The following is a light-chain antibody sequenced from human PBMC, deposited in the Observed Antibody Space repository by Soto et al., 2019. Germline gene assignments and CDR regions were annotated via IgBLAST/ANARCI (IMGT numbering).Light chain of an antibody. Sequence: SYELTQPPSVSVAPGQTAKITCGGNNIGSENVHWYQQKPGQAPVLVIYYDNDRPSGIPERFSGSNSGNTATLTISGVEAGDEADYYCQVWVDSSDHPVFGGGTKLTVL. CDR3: QVWVDSSDHPV. CDR1: NIGSEN. CDR2: YDN. J-gene: IGLJ2*01. V-gene: IGLV3-21*04.